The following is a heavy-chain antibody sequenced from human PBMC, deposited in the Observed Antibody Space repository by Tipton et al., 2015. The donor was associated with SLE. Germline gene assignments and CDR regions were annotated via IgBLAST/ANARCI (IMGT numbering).Heavy chain of an antibody. Sequence: TLSLTCTVSGGSISSRSYYWGWIRQPPGKGLGWIGSIYYGGSTYYNPSLKRRVTISVDTSKNQFSLELNSVTAADTAVYYCARHVIGGGSFYKRAFDVWGQGTMVTVSS. CDR1: GGSISSRSYY. D-gene: IGHD1-26*01. J-gene: IGHJ3*01. V-gene: IGHV4-39*01. CDR3: ARHVIGGGSFYKRAFDV. CDR2: IYYGGST.